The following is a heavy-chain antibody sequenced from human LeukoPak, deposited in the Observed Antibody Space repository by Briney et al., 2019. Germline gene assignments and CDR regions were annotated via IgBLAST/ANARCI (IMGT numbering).Heavy chain of an antibody. J-gene: IGHJ4*02. CDR3: AREAVTYYLGSGSYNYLND. CDR1: GYTFTGYY. Sequence: ASVKVSCKASGYTFTGYYMHWVRQAPGQGLEWMGWINPNSGGTNYAQKFQDRVTMTWDTSSNTAYMDLNRLTSDDTAVYFCAREAVTYYLGSGSYNYLNDWGQGTLVTVSS. V-gene: IGHV1-2*02. CDR2: INPNSGGT. D-gene: IGHD3-10*01.